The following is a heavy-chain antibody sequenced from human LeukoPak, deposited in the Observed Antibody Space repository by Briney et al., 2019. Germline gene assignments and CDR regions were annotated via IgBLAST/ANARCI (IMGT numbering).Heavy chain of an antibody. CDR3: ARGDGTTWYDYFDY. J-gene: IGHJ4*02. CDR1: GFTFSSYS. CDR2: ISGSSNTI. D-gene: IGHD6-13*01. V-gene: IGHV3-48*04. Sequence: GGSLRLSCAASGFTFSSYSMYWVRQAPGKGLEWVSHISGSSNTIYYADSVKGRFTISRDNAENSLYLQMNSLRAEDTAVYYCARGDGTTWYDYFDYWGQGTLVTVSS.